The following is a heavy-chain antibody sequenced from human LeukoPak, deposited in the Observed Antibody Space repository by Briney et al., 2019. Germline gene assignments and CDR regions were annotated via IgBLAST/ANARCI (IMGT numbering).Heavy chain of an antibody. CDR2: ISAYNGNT. CDR3: ARDTLVRGVPDY. V-gene: IGHV1-18*01. D-gene: IGHD3-10*01. J-gene: IGHJ4*02. Sequence: GASVKVSCKASGYTFTSYGISWVRQAPGQGLERMGWISAYNGNTNYAQKLQGRVTMTTDTSTSTAYLEMRSLRSDDTAVYYCARDTLVRGVPDYWGQGTLVTVSS. CDR1: GYTFTSYG.